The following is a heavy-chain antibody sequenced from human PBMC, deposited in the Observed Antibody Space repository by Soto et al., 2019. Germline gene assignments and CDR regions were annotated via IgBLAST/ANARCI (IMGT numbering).Heavy chain of an antibody. CDR3: AGLYTISGGAPNYNSNLDY. CDR1: AGTFSSTA. D-gene: IGHD3-3*01. V-gene: IGHV1-69*13. J-gene: IGHJ4*02. Sequence: SVQVSCRASAGTFSSTAISWVSQDPGQGLEWMGGIIPIFGTANYAQSLQGRVTITADESKSKASLELSSLRSEDTAVYYCAGLYTISGGAPNYNSNLDYWGQGTLVTVSS. CDR2: IIPIFGTA.